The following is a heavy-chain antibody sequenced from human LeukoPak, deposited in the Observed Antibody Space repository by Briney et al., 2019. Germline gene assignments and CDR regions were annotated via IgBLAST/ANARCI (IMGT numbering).Heavy chain of an antibody. Sequence: SVKVSCKASGGTFSSYAISWVRQAPGQGLEWMGGIIPIFGTANYARKFQGRVTITTDESTSTAYMELSSLRSEDTAVHYCARDRRALWFGESDDAFDIRGQGTMVTVSS. V-gene: IGHV1-69*05. J-gene: IGHJ3*02. CDR3: ARDRRALWFGESDDAFDI. CDR2: IIPIFGTA. D-gene: IGHD3-10*01. CDR1: GGTFSSYA.